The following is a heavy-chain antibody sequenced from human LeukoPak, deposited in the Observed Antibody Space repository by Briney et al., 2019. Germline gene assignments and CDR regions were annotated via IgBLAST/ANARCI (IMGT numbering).Heavy chain of an antibody. CDR3: ARGNWNYDY. D-gene: IGHD1-7*01. CDR2: IYTSGST. CDR1: GGSISSGDYY. V-gene: IGHV4-61*02. Sequence: AETLSLTCTVSGGSISSGDYYWSWIRQPPGKGLEWIGRIYTSGSTYYTPSLKSRVTISVDTSKNQFSLKLNSVTAADTAVYYCARGNWNYDYWGQGTLVTVSS. J-gene: IGHJ4*02.